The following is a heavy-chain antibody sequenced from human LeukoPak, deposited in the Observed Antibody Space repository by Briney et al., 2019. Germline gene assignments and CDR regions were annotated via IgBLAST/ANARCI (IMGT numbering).Heavy chain of an antibody. V-gene: IGHV3-30*12. Sequence: GGSLRLSCAASGFTFNSFGIHWVRQAPGKGLEWVAVIYYDGSNNFYSDSVKGRFTISRDNSKNTLYLQMNSLRAEDTAVYYCARDPSPLRKETFDYWGQGTLVTVSS. J-gene: IGHJ4*02. CDR2: IYYDGSNN. D-gene: IGHD4-17*01. CDR1: GFTFNSFG. CDR3: ARDPSPLRKETFDY.